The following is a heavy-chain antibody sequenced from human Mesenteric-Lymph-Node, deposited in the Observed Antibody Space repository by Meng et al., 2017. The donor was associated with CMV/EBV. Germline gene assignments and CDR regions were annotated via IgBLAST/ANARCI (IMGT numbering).Heavy chain of an antibody. CDR2: IHPSDGII. V-gene: IGHV1-46*01. Sequence: VSVTVSCKASGYTFTSYYMHLLRQAPGQGLEWMGIIHPSDGIISYAQKLQGRVTMTSDTSTSTIYMELSSLRSEDTAVYYCARDKGIFGAGQLRYHFDYWGQGTLVTVSS. J-gene: IGHJ4*02. CDR1: GYTFTSYY. CDR3: ARDKGIFGAGQLRYHFDY. D-gene: IGHD3-3*01.